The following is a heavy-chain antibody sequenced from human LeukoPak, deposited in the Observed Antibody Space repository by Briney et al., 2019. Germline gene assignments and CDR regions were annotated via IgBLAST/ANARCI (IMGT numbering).Heavy chain of an antibody. D-gene: IGHD3-22*01. CDR3: ARLDYYDSNGYPLYFAN. CDR2: IYPGDPDT. Sequence: GESLKISCKGSGYSFIGYWIGWVRQMAGGGLEWMGIIYPGDPDTRYSPSFQGQVTISADKSISTAYLQWSSLKASDTAMYYCARLDYYDSNGYPLYFANWGQGTLVTVSS. V-gene: IGHV5-51*01. CDR1: GYSFIGYW. J-gene: IGHJ4*02.